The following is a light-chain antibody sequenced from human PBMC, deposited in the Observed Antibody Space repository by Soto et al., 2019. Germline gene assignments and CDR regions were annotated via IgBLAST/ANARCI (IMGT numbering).Light chain of an antibody. CDR3: QQYGNWPRT. Sequence: EIVMTQSPATLSVSPGERATLSCRASQSVSSNVAWYQHIPGQAPRLLIYGASTRATGISDRFSGSGSGTEFTLTISSLQSEDFAVYYCQQYGNWPRTFGQGTKVEIK. J-gene: IGKJ1*01. CDR2: GAS. CDR1: QSVSSN. V-gene: IGKV3-15*01.